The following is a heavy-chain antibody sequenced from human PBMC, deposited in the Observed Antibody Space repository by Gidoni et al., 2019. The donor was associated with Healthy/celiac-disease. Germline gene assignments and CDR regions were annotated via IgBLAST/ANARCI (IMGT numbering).Heavy chain of an antibody. D-gene: IGHD7-27*01. CDR3: AHVSTGDGIPYYFDY. CDR2: IYWDDDK. V-gene: IGHV2-5*02. J-gene: IGHJ4*02. Sequence: QITLKESGPTLVKPTQTLTLTSTFSGFSLSTRGVGLGWIRQPPGKALEWLALIYWDDDKRYSPSLKSRLTSTKDTSKNQVVLTMTNMDPVDTATYYCAHVSTGDGIPYYFDYWGQGTLVTVSS. CDR1: GFSLSTRGVG.